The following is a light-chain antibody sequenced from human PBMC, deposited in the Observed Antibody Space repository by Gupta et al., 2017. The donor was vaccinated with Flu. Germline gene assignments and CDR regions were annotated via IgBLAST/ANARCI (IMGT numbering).Light chain of an antibody. V-gene: IGLV6-57*01. Sequence: NFMLPQPHSVSAPPGKTVTTSCPRRSGSIASAYVQWYQQRPGSSPTTVIYEDYQRPSGVPDRFSGSSDSSSNSASLTISGLKPEDEADYYCQSYDNTNQVFGGGTKLTVL. J-gene: IGLJ3*02. CDR2: EDY. CDR3: QSYDNTNQV. CDR1: SGSIASAY.